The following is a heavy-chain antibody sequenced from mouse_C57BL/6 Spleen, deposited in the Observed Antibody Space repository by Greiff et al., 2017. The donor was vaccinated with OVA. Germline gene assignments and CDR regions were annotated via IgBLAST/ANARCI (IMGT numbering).Heavy chain of an antibody. Sequence: EVKVVESGGGLVQPGGSLKLSCAASGFTFSDYGMAWVRQAPRKGPAWVAFISNLAYSIYYAATVTGRFTISRENAKNTLYLEMSSLRSEDTAMYYCARSWEGYYAMDYWGQGTSVTVSS. V-gene: IGHV5-15*01. CDR1: GFTFSDYG. CDR3: ARSWEGYYAMDY. D-gene: IGHD4-1*01. J-gene: IGHJ4*01. CDR2: ISNLAYSI.